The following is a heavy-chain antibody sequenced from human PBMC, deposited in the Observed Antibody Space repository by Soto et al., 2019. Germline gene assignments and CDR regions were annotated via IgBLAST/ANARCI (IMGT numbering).Heavy chain of an antibody. CDR1: GDSISTSY. D-gene: IGHD3-16*01. J-gene: IGHJ4*02. Sequence: PSETLSLTCTFSGDSISTSYWSWIRQPPRKGLEWIGYIYFSGSTTYNPSLETRVTISIDKSKGHFSLKLTSLTAADTATYYCAREELSAFSYAFDYWGQGTQVTVSS. CDR3: AREELSAFSYAFDY. V-gene: IGHV4-59*01. CDR2: IYFSGST.